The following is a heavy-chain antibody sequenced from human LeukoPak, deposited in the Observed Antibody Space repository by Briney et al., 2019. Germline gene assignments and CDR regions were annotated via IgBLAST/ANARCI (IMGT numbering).Heavy chain of an antibody. CDR1: GFTVSSNH. Sequence: GGSLRLSCAASGFTVSSNHMSWVRQAPGKGLEWVSVIYSVGTTYYADSVKGRFTISRDNSKNTLYLQMNSLRGEDTAVYYCARSLAYCGGDCRLGDYWGQGSLVTVSS. D-gene: IGHD2-21*02. CDR2: IYSVGTT. V-gene: IGHV3-66*01. J-gene: IGHJ4*02. CDR3: ARSLAYCGGDCRLGDY.